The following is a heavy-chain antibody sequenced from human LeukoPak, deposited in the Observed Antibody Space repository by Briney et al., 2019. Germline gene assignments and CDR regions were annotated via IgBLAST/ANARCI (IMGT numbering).Heavy chain of an antibody. D-gene: IGHD3-9*01. CDR2: IIPIFGTA. V-gene: IGHV1-69*13. CDR3: ARAAPPQYDILTGYYSDSFDY. J-gene: IGHJ4*02. Sequence: SVKVSCKASGGTFSSYAISWVRQAPGQGLEWMGGIIPIFGTANYAQKFQGRVTITADESTSTAYMELSSLRSEDTAVYYCARAAPPQYDILTGYYSDSFDYWGQGTLVTVSS. CDR1: GGTFSSYA.